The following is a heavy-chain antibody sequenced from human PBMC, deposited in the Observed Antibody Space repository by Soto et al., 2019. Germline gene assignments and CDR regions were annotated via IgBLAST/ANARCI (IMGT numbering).Heavy chain of an antibody. D-gene: IGHD5-12*01. V-gene: IGHV1-2*02. CDR3: ARGNSGDDDEFDY. J-gene: IGHJ4*02. Sequence: WASVKVSCKATGYTFSGHYMHWLRQSPGQGLEWMGWINPKSGGTYYLQKFQGRVTMTRDTSISSAYMELSRLSFDDTATYYCARGNSGDDDEFDYWGQGTPVTVSS. CDR2: INPKSGGT. CDR1: GYTFSGHY.